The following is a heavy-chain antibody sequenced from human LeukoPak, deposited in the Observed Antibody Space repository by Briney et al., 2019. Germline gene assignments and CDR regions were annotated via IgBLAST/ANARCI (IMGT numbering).Heavy chain of an antibody. J-gene: IGHJ4*02. Sequence: SETLSLTCGASGGSISSTNWWSWVRPPPGQGLEWIGEISLTGETNYNPSLNGRVTMSLDGSRNQLSLTLTSVTAADTAVYYCARGRGYSFGYSFDYWGQGTLVTVSS. CDR1: GGSISSTNW. V-gene: IGHV4-4*02. CDR3: ARGRGYSFGYSFDY. D-gene: IGHD5-18*01. CDR2: ISLTGET.